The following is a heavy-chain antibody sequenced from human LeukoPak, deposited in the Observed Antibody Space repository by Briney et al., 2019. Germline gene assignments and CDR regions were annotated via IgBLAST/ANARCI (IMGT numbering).Heavy chain of an antibody. V-gene: IGHV3-7*01. CDR2: IKYDGSET. J-gene: IGHJ4*02. CDR1: GFIFTSYW. D-gene: IGHD5-18*01. CDR3: ARVKYSYGFWDY. Sequence: GGSLRLSCAASGFIFTSYWMSWVRQAPGQGLEWVANIKYDGSETYYVDSVKGRFTISRDNTENSLYFQMNSLRAEDTAVYYCARVKYSYGFWDYWGQGTLVTVSS.